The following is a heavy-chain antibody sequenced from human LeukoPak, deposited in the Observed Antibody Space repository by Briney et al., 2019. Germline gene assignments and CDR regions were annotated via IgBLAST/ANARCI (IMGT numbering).Heavy chain of an antibody. Sequence: ASVKVSCKASGYTFTSYDINWVRQATGQGLEWMGWMNPNSGNTGYAQKFQGRVTMTRNTSISTAYMELSSLRAEDTALYYCAKDISGYSYGQNFDYWGQGTLVTVSS. CDR3: AKDISGYSYGQNFDY. D-gene: IGHD5-18*01. CDR2: MNPNSGNT. V-gene: IGHV1-8*01. J-gene: IGHJ4*02. CDR1: GYTFTSYD.